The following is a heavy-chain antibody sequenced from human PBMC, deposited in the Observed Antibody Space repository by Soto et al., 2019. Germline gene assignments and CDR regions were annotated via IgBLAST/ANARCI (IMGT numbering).Heavy chain of an antibody. CDR1: GFTFSSYS. J-gene: IGHJ4*02. Sequence: PGGSLRLSCAASGFTFSSYSMNWVRQAPGKGLEWVSSISSSSSYIYYADSVKGRFTISRDNAKNSLYLQMNSLRAEDTAVYYCARDRQNSSSYGCDYWGQGDLVTVSS. D-gene: IGHD6-6*01. CDR3: ARDRQNSSSYGCDY. CDR2: ISSSSSYI. V-gene: IGHV3-21*01.